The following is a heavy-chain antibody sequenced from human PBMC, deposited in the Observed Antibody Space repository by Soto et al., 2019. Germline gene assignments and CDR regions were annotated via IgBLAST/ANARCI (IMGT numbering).Heavy chain of an antibody. J-gene: IGHJ4*02. CDR2: IRSKASSYAT. Sequence: GSLRLSCAASGFIFSGSAIHWVRQASGKGLEWVGRIRSKASSYATAYAASVKGRFTISRDDSRSTAYLQMNSLKTEDTAVYYCTRVESSPFDYWGQGTLVTVS. CDR3: TRVESSPFDY. CDR1: GFIFSGSA. V-gene: IGHV3-73*01. D-gene: IGHD3-3*01.